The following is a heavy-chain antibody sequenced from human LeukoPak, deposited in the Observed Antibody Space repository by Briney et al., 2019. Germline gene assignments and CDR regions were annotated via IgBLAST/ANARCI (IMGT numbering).Heavy chain of an antibody. CDR1: GFTFSSYA. CDR3: ARDLSSGYSGNYGAFEY. V-gene: IGHV3-30-3*01. J-gene: IGHJ4*02. D-gene: IGHD1-26*01. Sequence: GGSLRLSCAASGFTFSSYAMHWVRQAPGKGLEWVAVISYDGNNKHYVDSVKGRFTISRDNSKNTVYLQMNSLRAEDTAVYYCARDLSSGYSGNYGAFEYWGQETLVIVSS. CDR2: ISYDGNNK.